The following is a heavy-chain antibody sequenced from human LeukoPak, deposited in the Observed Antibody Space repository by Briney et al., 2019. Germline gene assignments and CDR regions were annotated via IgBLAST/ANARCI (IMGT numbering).Heavy chain of an antibody. CDR1: GFSFSDYS. V-gene: IGHV3-21*01. Sequence: AGSLRLSCAASGFSFSDYSMNWVRQVPGKGLEWVSSITISSSILYYADSVKGRITISRDNAKDSLFLQMNSLRAEDTAVYYCARDRGHTQDYWGQGTLVTVSS. CDR2: ITISSSIL. D-gene: IGHD5-12*01. J-gene: IGHJ4*02. CDR3: ARDRGHTQDY.